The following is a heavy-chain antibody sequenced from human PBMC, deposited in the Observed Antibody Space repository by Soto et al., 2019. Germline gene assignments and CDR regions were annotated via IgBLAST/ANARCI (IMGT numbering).Heavy chain of an antibody. CDR2: ISAGGNST. CDR1: GFTFSTYA. V-gene: IGHV3-23*01. D-gene: IGHD2-15*01. CDR3: AKDWAGYCSGGSCFGYFDY. J-gene: IGHJ4*02. Sequence: EVQLLESGGSLVEPGGTLRLSCEAAGFTFSTYAMSWVRQAPGKGLEWVSFISAGGNSTYYADSVKGRFTISRDSSKNTLYLQMHRLRAEDTAVYYCAKDWAGYCSGGSCFGYFDYWGQGILVTVSS.